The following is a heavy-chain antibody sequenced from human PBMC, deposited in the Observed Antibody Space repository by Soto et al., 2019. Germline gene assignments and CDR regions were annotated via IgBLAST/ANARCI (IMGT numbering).Heavy chain of an antibody. CDR2: IGTAGDT. Sequence: HPGGSLRLSCAASGFTFSSYDMHWVRQATGKGLEWVSAIGTAGDTYYPGSVKGRFTISRENAKNSLYLQMNSLRAGDTAVYYCARARDHYYYYGMDVWGQGTTVTVSS. CDR3: ARARDHYYYYGMDV. CDR1: GFTFSSYD. V-gene: IGHV3-13*01. J-gene: IGHJ6*02.